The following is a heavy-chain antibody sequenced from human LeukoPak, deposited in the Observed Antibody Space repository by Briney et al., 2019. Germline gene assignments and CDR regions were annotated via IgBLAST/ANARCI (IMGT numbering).Heavy chain of an antibody. Sequence: SETLSLTCGVSGYSISSGYCWGWIRQPPGKGLEWIGSIYHSGSTYYNPSLKSRVTISVDTFKNQFSLKLRSVTAADTAVYYCARHRSSTSCYTGLDYWGQGTLVTVSS. J-gene: IGHJ4*02. CDR1: GYSISSGYC. CDR2: IYHSGST. CDR3: ARHRSSTSCYTGLDY. D-gene: IGHD2-2*02. V-gene: IGHV4-38-2*01.